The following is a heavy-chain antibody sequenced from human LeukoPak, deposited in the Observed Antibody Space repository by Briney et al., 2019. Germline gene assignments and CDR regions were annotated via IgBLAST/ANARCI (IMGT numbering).Heavy chain of an antibody. CDR2: INHSGST. Sequence: SETLSLTCAVYGGSFSGYYWCWIRQPPGKGLEWIGEINHSGSTNYNPSLKSRVTISVDTSKNQFSLKLSSVTAADTAVYYCARGPDDLVSITGGCDYWGQGTLVTVSS. V-gene: IGHV4-34*01. D-gene: IGHD3-16*01. CDR1: GGSFSGYY. CDR3: ARGPDDLVSITGGCDY. J-gene: IGHJ4*02.